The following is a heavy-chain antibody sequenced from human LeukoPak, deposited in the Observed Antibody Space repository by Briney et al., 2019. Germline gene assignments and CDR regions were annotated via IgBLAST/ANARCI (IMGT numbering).Heavy chain of an antibody. V-gene: IGHV4-59*11. D-gene: IGHD3-16*01. J-gene: IGHJ6*02. Sequence: SETLSLTCSVSGGSISGHYWTWIRQPPGKGLQWIGQIHYTGKPDYNPSLKSRITISVDTSKNQVSLQVSSVTAADSAIYYCARFGVDYDMDVWGHGTTVTVFS. CDR3: ARFGVDYDMDV. CDR2: IHYTGKP. CDR1: GGSISGHY.